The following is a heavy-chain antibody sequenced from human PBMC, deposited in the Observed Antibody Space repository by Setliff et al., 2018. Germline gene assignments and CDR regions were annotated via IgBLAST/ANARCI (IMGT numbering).Heavy chain of an antibody. V-gene: IGHV4-59*01. Sequence: SETLSLTCTVSGGSISSYYWSWIRQPPGKGLEWIGYIYYSGSTNYNPSLKSRVTVSVDTSKNQFSLKLSSVTAADTAVYYCARDRPIAAAGTFIRYYYYYGMDVWGQGTTVTVSS. CDR1: GGSISSYY. D-gene: IGHD6-13*01. CDR3: ARDRPIAAAGTFIRYYYYYGMDV. CDR2: IYYSGST. J-gene: IGHJ6*02.